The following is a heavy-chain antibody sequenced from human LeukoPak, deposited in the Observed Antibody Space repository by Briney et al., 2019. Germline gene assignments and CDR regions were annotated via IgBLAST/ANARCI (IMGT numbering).Heavy chain of an antibody. V-gene: IGHV3-23*01. D-gene: IGHD3-9*01. CDR2: ISGSGGST. J-gene: IGHJ4*02. Sequence: GGSLRLSCAASGFSLSSYSMNWVRQAPGKGLEWVSAISGSGGSTYYADSVKGRFTISRDNSKNTLYLQMNSLRAEDTAVYYCAGGALRYFDWLFYWGQGTLVTVSS. CDR3: AGGALRYFDWLFY. CDR1: GFSLSSYS.